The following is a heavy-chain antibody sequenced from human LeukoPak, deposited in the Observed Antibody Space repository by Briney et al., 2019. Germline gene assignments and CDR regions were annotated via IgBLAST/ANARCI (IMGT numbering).Heavy chain of an antibody. CDR2: IYSGGST. CDR3: ARWYGVPL. D-gene: IGHD4-17*01. CDR1: GGSFSGYY. Sequence: ETLSLTCAVYGGSFSGYYMSWVRQAPGKGLEWVSVIYSGGSTYYADSVKGRFTISRDNSKNTLYLQMNSLRAEDTAVYYCARWYGVPLWGQGTMVTVSS. V-gene: IGHV3-53*01. J-gene: IGHJ3*01.